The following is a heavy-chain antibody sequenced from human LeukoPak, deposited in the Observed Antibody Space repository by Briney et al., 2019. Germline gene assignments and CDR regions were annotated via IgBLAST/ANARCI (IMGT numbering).Heavy chain of an antibody. CDR1: GGTFSSYA. CDR2: IIPIFGTA. V-gene: IGHV1-69*13. Sequence: ASVKVSCKASGGTFSSYAISWVRQAPGQGLEWMGGIIPIFGTANYAQKFQGRVTITADESTSTAYMELSSLRSEDTAAYYCASGIPSTRYYYYMDVWGKGTTVTVSS. J-gene: IGHJ6*03. CDR3: ASGIPSTRYYYYMDV.